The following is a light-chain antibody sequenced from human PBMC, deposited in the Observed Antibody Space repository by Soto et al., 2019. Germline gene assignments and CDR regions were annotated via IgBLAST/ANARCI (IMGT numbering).Light chain of an antibody. J-gene: IGLJ2*01. V-gene: IGLV1-51*01. CDR1: SSNIGNNY. Sequence: QSVLTQPPSVSAAPGQKVSISCSGSSSNIGNNYVSWYQQLPGTAPQVLTYDDDKRPSGIPDRFSGSKSGTSATLDITGLQTGDEAYYYCGTWDSSLGAVVFGGGTKLTVL. CDR2: DDD. CDR3: GTWDSSLGAVV.